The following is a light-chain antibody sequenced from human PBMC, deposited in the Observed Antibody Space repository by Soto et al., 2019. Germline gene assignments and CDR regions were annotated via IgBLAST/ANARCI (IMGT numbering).Light chain of an antibody. CDR2: DVT. Sequence: QSVLTQPASVSGSPGQSITISCTGTSSDIGGYDYVSWYQQHPGKVPKLIIYDVTNRPSGVSNRFSGSKSGNTASLRISGRQEDDEADYYCSSYYASTSADVVFGGGTKVTVL. CDR1: SSDIGGYDY. V-gene: IGLV2-14*03. CDR3: SSYYASTSADVV. J-gene: IGLJ2*01.